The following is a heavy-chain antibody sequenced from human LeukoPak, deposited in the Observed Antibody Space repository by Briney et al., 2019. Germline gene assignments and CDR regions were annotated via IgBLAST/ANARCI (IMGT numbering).Heavy chain of an antibody. CDR1: GYSISSGYY. CDR2: IYHSGST. V-gene: IGHV4-38-2*02. Sequence: SETLSLTCTVSGYSISSGYYWGWIRQPPGKGLEWIGSIYHSGSTYYNPSLKSRVTISVDTSKNQFSLKLSSVTAADTAVYYCASYEGYYYGSGSYSKKLPFDYWGQGTLVTVSS. J-gene: IGHJ4*02. CDR3: ASYEGYYYGSGSYSKKLPFDY. D-gene: IGHD3-10*01.